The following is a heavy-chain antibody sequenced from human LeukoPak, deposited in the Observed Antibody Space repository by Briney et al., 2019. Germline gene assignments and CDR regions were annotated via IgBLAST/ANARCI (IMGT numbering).Heavy chain of an antibody. J-gene: IGHJ6*02. CDR3: ARVGFYDYGMDV. D-gene: IGHD3-16*01. V-gene: IGHV4-4*07. CDR1: GGSIGSYY. CDR2: IYTSGNT. Sequence: SQTLSLTCTVSGGSIGSYYWSWIRQPARKGLEWIGRIYTSGNTNYSPSLESRVTMSVDTSKNQFSLKLTSVTAADTALYYCARVGFYDYGMDVWGQGATVTVSS.